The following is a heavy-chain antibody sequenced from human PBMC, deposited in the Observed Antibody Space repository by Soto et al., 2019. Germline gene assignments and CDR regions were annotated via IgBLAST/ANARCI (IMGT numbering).Heavy chain of an antibody. CDR3: AASVLRYFDWLSTYYFDY. CDR1: GGSVSSGSYY. V-gene: IGHV4-61*01. Sequence: QVQLQESGPGLVKPSETLSITCTVSGGSVSSGSYYWSWIRQPPGKGLEWIGYIYYSGSTNYNPSLKSRVTISVDTSKNQFSLKLSSVTAADTAVYYWAASVLRYFDWLSTYYFDYWGQGTLVTVSS. CDR2: IYYSGST. D-gene: IGHD3-9*01. J-gene: IGHJ4*02.